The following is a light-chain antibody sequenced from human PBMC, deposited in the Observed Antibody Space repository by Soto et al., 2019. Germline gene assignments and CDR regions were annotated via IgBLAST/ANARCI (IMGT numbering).Light chain of an antibody. Sequence: QSVLTQPPSVSAAPGQKVTISCSGSSSNIGNNYVSWYQQLPGTAPKLLIYDNNQRPSGIPDRFSGSKSGTSATLDITGLQTGDEADYYCGTWDNSLNAWVFGGGTKLTVL. J-gene: IGLJ3*02. CDR2: DNN. CDR1: SSNIGNNY. V-gene: IGLV1-51*01. CDR3: GTWDNSLNAWV.